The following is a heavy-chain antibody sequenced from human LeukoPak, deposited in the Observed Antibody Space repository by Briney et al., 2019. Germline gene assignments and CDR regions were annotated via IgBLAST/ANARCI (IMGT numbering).Heavy chain of an antibody. CDR2: IKQDGSEK. Sequence: PGGSLRLSCAASGFTFSSYAMRWVRQAPGKGLEWVANIKQDGSEKYYVDSVKGRFTISRDNAKNSLHLQMNSLRAEDTAVYYCARLDTAMVNAFDIWGQGTMVTVSS. CDR1: GFTFSSYA. CDR3: ARLDTAMVNAFDI. V-gene: IGHV3-7*01. D-gene: IGHD5-18*01. J-gene: IGHJ3*02.